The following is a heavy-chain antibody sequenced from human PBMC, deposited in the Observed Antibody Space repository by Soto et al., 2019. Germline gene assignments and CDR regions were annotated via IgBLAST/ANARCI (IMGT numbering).Heavy chain of an antibody. CDR3: AKDSSTFYSSSWYYFDY. CDR2: ISWNSGSI. V-gene: IGHV3-9*01. Sequence: GGSLRLSCAASGFTFDDYAMHWVRQAPGKGLEWVSGISWNSGSIGYADSVKGRFTISRDNAKNSLYLQMNSLRAEDTALYYCAKDSSTFYSSSWYYFDYWGQGTLVTVSS. D-gene: IGHD6-13*01. CDR1: GFTFDDYA. J-gene: IGHJ4*02.